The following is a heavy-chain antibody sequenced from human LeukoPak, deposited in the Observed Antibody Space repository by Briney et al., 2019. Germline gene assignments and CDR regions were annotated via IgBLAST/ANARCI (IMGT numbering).Heavy chain of an antibody. CDR3: ARDASVWDAFDI. J-gene: IGHJ3*02. CDR1: GFTFSTYA. CDR2: ISGTGGST. Sequence: GGSLRLSCAASGFTFSTYAMTWVRQAPGKGLEWVSLISGTGGSTYYADSVKGRFTISRDNAKNSLYLQMNSLRAEDTAVYYCARDASVWDAFDIWGQGTMVTVSS. D-gene: IGHD1-14*01. V-gene: IGHV3-23*01.